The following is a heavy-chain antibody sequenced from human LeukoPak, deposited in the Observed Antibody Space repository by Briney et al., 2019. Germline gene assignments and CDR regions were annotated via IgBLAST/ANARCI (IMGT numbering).Heavy chain of an antibody. V-gene: IGHV4-34*01. CDR3: ARGRGEIWSGYYTNYYYYYMDV. CDR1: GGSFSGYY. CDR2: INHSGST. Sequence: SETLSLTCAVYGGSFSGYYWSWIRQPPGKGLEWIGEINHSGSTNYNPSLKSRVTISVDTSKNQFSLKLSSVTAADTAVYYCARGRGEIWSGYYTNYYYYYMDVWGKGTTVTVSS. J-gene: IGHJ6*03. D-gene: IGHD3-3*01.